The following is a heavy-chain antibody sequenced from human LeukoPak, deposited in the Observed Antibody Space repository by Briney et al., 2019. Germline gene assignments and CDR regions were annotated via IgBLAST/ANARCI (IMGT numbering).Heavy chain of an antibody. CDR3: ARVGCSSTSRFDILTGYYFGAFDI. V-gene: IGHV1-69*05. J-gene: IGHJ3*02. D-gene: IGHD3-9*01. CDR1: GGTFSSYA. Sequence: SVKVSCKASGGTFSSYAISWVRQASGQGLEWMGGIIPIFGTANYAQKFQGRVTITTDESTSTAYMELSSLRSEDTAVYYCARVGCSSTSRFDILTGYYFGAFDIWGQGTMVTVSS. CDR2: IIPIFGTA.